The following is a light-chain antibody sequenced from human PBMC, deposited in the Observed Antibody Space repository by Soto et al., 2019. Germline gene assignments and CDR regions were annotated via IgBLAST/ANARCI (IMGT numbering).Light chain of an antibody. CDR1: QSINFH. V-gene: IGKV1-39*01. CDR2: AAS. CDR3: HQSNSAPLT. Sequence: DIQMTQSPSSLSASVGDRVTITCRASQSINFHLNWYQQKPGKAPKLLIYAASSLQSGVPSRFSGSGSGTDFTLIISSLPPEDFATYYCHQSNSAPLTFGGGTKVEIK. J-gene: IGKJ4*01.